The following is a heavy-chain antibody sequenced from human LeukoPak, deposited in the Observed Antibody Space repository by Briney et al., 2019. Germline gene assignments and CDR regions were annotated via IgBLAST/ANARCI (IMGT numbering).Heavy chain of an antibody. CDR2: IYYTGST. CDR3: ARQYFDQQVAKDY. CDR1: GGSISSTSYY. J-gene: IGHJ4*02. D-gene: IGHD3-9*01. Sequence: SETLSLTCTVSGGSISSTSYYWGWLRQPPGKGLEWIGSIYYTGSTHYNPSLKSRITISVDTSKNQFSLKLSSVTAADTAVYYCARQYFDQQVAKDYWGQGNLVTVSS. V-gene: IGHV4-39*01.